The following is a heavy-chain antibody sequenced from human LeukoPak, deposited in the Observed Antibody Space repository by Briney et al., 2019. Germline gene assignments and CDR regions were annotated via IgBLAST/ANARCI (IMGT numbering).Heavy chain of an antibody. J-gene: IGHJ3*02. D-gene: IGHD5-18*01. CDR3: ARDRGYSESDAFDI. CDR2: IIPIFGTA. Sequence: SVKVSCKASGGTFSSYAISWVRQAPGQGLEWMGGIIPIFGTANYAQKFQGRVTITADESTSTAYMELSSLRSEDTAVHYCARDRGYSESDAFDIWGQGTMVTVSS. CDR1: GGTFSSYA. V-gene: IGHV1-69*13.